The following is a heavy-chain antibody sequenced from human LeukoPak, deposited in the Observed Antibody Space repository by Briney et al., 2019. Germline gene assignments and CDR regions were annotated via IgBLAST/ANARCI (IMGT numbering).Heavy chain of an antibody. CDR3: ARHGYDTGNYQAHFDY. D-gene: IGHD2-8*02. V-gene: IGHV4-59*08. CDR2: INYSGNT. CDR1: GGSISDHY. J-gene: IGHJ4*02. Sequence: SETLSLTCTVPGGSISDHYWSWIRQPPGKGLQWIAYINYSGNTNYNPSLTGRGTVSVDTSKNQFSLKLSSVTAADTAMYYCARHGYDTGNYQAHFDYWGQGTLVTVSS.